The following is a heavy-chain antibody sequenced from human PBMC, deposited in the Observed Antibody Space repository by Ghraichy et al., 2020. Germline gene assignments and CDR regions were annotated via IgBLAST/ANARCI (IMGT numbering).Heavy chain of an antibody. D-gene: IGHD6-13*01. CDR1: GGSVSSGSYY. CDR3: ARGKIAAAGETYYYYGMDV. J-gene: IGHJ6*02. Sequence: SETLSLTCTVSGGSVSSGSYYWSWIRQPPGKGLEWIGYIYYSGSTNYNPSLKSRVTISVDTSKNQLSLKLSSVTAADTAVYYCARGKIAAAGETYYYYGMDVWGQGTTVTVSS. CDR2: IYYSGST. V-gene: IGHV4-61*01.